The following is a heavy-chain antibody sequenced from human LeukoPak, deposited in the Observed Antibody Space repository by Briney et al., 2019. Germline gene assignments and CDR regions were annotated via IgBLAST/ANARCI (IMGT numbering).Heavy chain of an antibody. D-gene: IGHD3-10*01. Sequence: PGGSLRLSCAASGFTFSSSAMSWVRQAPGKGLEWVSTISGSGDSTYYADSVKGRFTISRDNSKNTLYLQMNTLRAEHTAVYYCAKKIITLVRGIIKAFDIWGKGTMVTVSS. V-gene: IGHV3-23*01. CDR3: AKKIITLVRGIIKAFDI. CDR1: GFTFSSSA. J-gene: IGHJ3*02. CDR2: ISGSGDST.